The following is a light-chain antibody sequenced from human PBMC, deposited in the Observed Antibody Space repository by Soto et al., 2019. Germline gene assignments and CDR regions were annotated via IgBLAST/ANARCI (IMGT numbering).Light chain of an antibody. CDR1: QSVSSN. J-gene: IGKJ1*01. V-gene: IGKV3-15*01. Sequence: EIVMTQSPATLSVSPGDSATLSCRASQSVSSNLAWYQQKPGQAPRLLIYGASTRATGIPARFSGSGPGTEFTLTISSLQSEDFAVYYCQQYNNWLTWTFGQGTKV. CDR3: QQYNNWLTWT. CDR2: GAS.